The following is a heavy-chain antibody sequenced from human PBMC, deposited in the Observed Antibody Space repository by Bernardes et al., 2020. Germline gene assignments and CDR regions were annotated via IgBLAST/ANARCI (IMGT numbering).Heavy chain of an antibody. D-gene: IGHD4-17*01. J-gene: IGHJ4*02. Sequence: GGSLRLSCAASGFTFSSYAMHWVRQAPGKGLAWVALISYDGSNKYYGDSVKGRFTISRDNAKNSLYLQMNSLRAEDTAVYYCARANYADYFDYWGQGTLVTVSS. CDR1: GFTFSSYA. CDR3: ARANYADYFDY. CDR2: ISYDGSNK. V-gene: IGHV3-30*04.